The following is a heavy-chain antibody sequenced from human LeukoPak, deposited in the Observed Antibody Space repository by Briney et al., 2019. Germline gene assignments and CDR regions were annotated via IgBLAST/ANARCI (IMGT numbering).Heavy chain of an antibody. V-gene: IGHV4-59*01. CDR3: ARGGTGYYNFDY. CDR2: LYYSGST. CDR1: GDSISSYY. Sequence: PSETLSLTCTVSGDSISSYYWSWIRQPPGKGLEWIGYLYYSGSTNYNPSLKSRVTISVDTSKNHFSLKLSSVTAADTAVYYCARGGTGYYNFDYWGQGTLVTVSS. J-gene: IGHJ4*02. D-gene: IGHD3/OR15-3a*01.